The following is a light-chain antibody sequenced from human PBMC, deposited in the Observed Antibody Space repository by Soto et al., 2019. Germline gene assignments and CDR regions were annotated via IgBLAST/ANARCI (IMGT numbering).Light chain of an antibody. CDR1: QSVSTTY. V-gene: IGKV3-20*01. CDR3: QQYSSSPRT. Sequence: EIVMTQSPGTLSLSPGERATLSCRASQSVSTTYLAWFQQKPDQAPSLLIYGASSRATGIPDRFSGSGSGTDFTLTISRLEPEDFAVYYCQQYSSSPRTFGQGTKVEIK. J-gene: IGKJ1*01. CDR2: GAS.